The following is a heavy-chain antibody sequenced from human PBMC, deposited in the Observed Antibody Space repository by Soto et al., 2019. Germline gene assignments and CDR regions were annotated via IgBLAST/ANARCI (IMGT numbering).Heavy chain of an antibody. J-gene: IGHJ6*02. CDR3: VQSRCGGDCLQSYSSLSYYGLDV. V-gene: IGHV2-5*02. CDR1: GLSLSTTGVG. Sequence: QITLKESGPTLAKPTQTLTLTCTFSGLSLSTTGVGVGWIRQPPGKALEWLALIYWDDDKRYSPSLKSRLTITKDTSKNQVVLTMTNMDPVDTATYYCVQSRCGGDCLQSYSSLSYYGLDVWGQGTTVTVSS. CDR2: IYWDDDK. D-gene: IGHD2-21*02.